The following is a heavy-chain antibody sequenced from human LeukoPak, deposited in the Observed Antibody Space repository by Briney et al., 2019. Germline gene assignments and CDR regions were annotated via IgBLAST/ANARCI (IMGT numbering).Heavy chain of an antibody. CDR2: ISAYNGNT. Sequence: ASVKVSCKASGYTFTSYGISWVRQAPGQGLEWMGWISAYNGNTNYAQKHQGRVTMTTDTSTSTAYMELRSLRSDDTAVYYCARDLNSGSYPNWFDPWGQGTLVTVSS. CDR3: ARDLNSGSYPNWFDP. D-gene: IGHD1-26*01. V-gene: IGHV1-18*01. J-gene: IGHJ5*02. CDR1: GYTFTSYG.